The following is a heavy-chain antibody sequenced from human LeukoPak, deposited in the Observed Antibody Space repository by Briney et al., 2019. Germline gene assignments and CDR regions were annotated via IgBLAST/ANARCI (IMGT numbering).Heavy chain of an antibody. CDR3: AKHLDY. CDR2: ISYDGSNK. Sequence: GGSLRLSCAASGFTFSSYGMHWVRQAPGRGLEWVAVISYDGSNKYHADSVKGRFTISRDNSKNTLYLQMNSLRAEDTAVYYCAKHLDYWGQGTLVTVSS. V-gene: IGHV3-30*18. CDR1: GFTFSSYG. J-gene: IGHJ4*02.